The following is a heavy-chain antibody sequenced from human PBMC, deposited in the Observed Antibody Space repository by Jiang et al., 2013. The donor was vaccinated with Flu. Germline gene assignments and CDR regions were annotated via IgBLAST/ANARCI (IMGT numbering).Heavy chain of an antibody. CDR3: AEGGRGSRWYEGLSG. Sequence: RLSCATSGFTFHDYTMHWVRQAPGKGLEWVSLISWNGAYTYYTDSVKGRFTISRDNSKNSLYLQMNSLTTDDTALYYCAEGGRGSRWYEGLSGWGQGTLVTVSS. D-gene: IGHD6-13*01. J-gene: IGHJ4*02. CDR1: GFTFHDYT. V-gene: IGHV3-43*01. CDR2: ISWNGAYT.